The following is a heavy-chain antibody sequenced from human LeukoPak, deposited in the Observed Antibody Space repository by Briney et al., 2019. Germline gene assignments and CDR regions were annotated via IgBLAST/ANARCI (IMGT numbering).Heavy chain of an antibody. V-gene: IGHV4-59*11. D-gene: IGHD3-22*01. J-gene: IGHJ5*02. CDR3: ARLYDGSGYTNRLDP. Sequence: SETLSLTCSVSGGSISSHYWSWIRQPPGKGLEWIGYMYYSGSTKYNPSLKSRVTISVDTSKNKFSLKLSSVTAADTAVYYCARLYDGSGYTNRLDPWGQGTLVTVSS. CDR2: MYYSGST. CDR1: GGSISSHY.